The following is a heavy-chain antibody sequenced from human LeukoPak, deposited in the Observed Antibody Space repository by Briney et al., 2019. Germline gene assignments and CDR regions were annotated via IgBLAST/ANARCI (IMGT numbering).Heavy chain of an antibody. Sequence: PGGSLSLSCAASGLSFSDYGMHWVRQPPGKGGEGVAGISQGVSNKYYADSVKGRFTISRDNSENTVYLQLNSLRLEATAVYFCAREADAFDIWGQGTMVTVSS. CDR3: AREADAFDI. J-gene: IGHJ3*02. CDR1: GLSFSDYG. V-gene: IGHV3-30*19. CDR2: ISQGVSNK.